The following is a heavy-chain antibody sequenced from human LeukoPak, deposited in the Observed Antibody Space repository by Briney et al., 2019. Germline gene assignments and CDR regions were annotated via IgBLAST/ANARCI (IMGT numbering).Heavy chain of an antibody. CDR2: INTDGSST. V-gene: IGHV3-74*01. CDR3: ARGGLVGADWSGFDY. J-gene: IGHJ4*02. Sequence: GGSLRLSCAASGFTFSSYWMHWVRQAPGQGLVWVSRINTDGSSTNYAHSVKGRFTISRDTAKNTRYLQMNSLRAEDTAVYYCARGGLVGADWSGFDYWGQGTLLTVPS. D-gene: IGHD1-26*01. CDR1: GFTFSSYW.